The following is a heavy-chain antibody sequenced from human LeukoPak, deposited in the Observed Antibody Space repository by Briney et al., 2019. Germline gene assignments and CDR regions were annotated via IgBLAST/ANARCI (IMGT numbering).Heavy chain of an antibody. Sequence: ASVKVSCKASGYTFTGYYMHWVRQAPGQGLEWMGWINPNSGGTNYAQKFQGRVTMTRDTSISTAYMELSRLRSDDTAVYYCARDHSGSYLGHFDYWGQGTLVTVSS. CDR3: ARDHSGSYLGHFDY. CDR2: INPNSGGT. J-gene: IGHJ4*02. D-gene: IGHD1-26*01. V-gene: IGHV1-2*02. CDR1: GYTFTGYY.